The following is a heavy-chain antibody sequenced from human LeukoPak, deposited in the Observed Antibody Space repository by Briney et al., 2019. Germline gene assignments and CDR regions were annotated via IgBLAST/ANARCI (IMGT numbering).Heavy chain of an antibody. V-gene: IGHV3-33*01. Sequence: GGSLRLSCAASGFTFSSYGMHWVRQAPGKGLEWVAVIWYDGSNKYYADSVKGRFTVSRDNAKNSLYLQMNDLRAEDTAVYYCAREDSDYSNYDFWGQGTLVTVSS. CDR1: GFTFSSYG. D-gene: IGHD4-11*01. CDR3: AREDSDYSNYDF. J-gene: IGHJ4*02. CDR2: IWYDGSNK.